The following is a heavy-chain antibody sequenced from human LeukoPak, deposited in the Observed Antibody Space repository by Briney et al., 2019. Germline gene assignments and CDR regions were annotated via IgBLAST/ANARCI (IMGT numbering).Heavy chain of an antibody. V-gene: IGHV4-61*02. CDR3: ARDLRYSSGWSASGMDV. CDR2: IYTSGNT. J-gene: IGHJ6*03. CDR1: GGSISSGSYY. Sequence: SETLSLTCTVSGGSISSGSYYWSWIRQPAGKGLEWIGRIYTSGNTDYNPSLKRRVTISVDTSKNQFSLKLSSVTAADTAVYYCARDLRYSSGWSASGMDVWGKGTTVTISS. D-gene: IGHD6-19*01.